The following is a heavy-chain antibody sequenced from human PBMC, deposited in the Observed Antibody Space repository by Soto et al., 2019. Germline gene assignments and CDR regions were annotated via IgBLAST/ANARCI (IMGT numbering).Heavy chain of an antibody. J-gene: IGHJ4*02. D-gene: IGHD5-12*01. CDR1: GLTFSSYD. V-gene: IGHV3-23*01. CDR3: AKGEGGASGYEPYS. Sequence: PVGSLRLSCAASGLTFSSYDMTWVRQAPGKGLEWVSTINDSGDNKYYADSVQGRFTISRDDSRNTLYLQMHSLRAEDTAVYYCAKGEGGASGYEPYSWGQGTLVTVSS. CDR2: INDSGDNK.